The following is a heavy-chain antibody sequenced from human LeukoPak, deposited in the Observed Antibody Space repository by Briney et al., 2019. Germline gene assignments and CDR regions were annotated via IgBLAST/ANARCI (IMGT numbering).Heavy chain of an antibody. V-gene: IGHV4-30-4*01. CDR1: GGSISSGDYY. CDR2: IYYSGST. CDR3: ARRVGTTTKYSSSWYNWFDP. Sequence: SQTLSLTCTVSGGSISSGDYYWSWIRQPPGKGLEWIGYIYYSGSTYYNPSLKSRVTISVDTSKNQFSLKLSSVTAADTAVYYCARRVGTTTKYSSSWYNWFDPWGQGTLVTVSS. J-gene: IGHJ5*02. D-gene: IGHD6-13*01.